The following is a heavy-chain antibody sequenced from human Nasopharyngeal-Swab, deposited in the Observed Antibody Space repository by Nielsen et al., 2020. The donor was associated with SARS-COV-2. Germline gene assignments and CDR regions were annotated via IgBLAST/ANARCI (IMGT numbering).Heavy chain of an antibody. CDR1: GGSISSYY. Sequence: LRLSCTVSGGSISSYYWSWIRQHPGKGLEWIGYIYYSGSTYYNPSLKSRVTISVDTSKNQFSLKLSSVTAADTAVYYCAREGYYDSSGYLRGAFDIWGQGTMVTVSS. V-gene: IGHV4-31*03. J-gene: IGHJ3*02. D-gene: IGHD3-22*01. CDR3: AREGYYDSSGYLRGAFDI. CDR2: IYYSGST.